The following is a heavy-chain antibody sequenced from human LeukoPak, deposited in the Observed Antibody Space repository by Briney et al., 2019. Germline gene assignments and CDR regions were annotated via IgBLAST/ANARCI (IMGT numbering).Heavy chain of an antibody. J-gene: IGHJ4*02. V-gene: IGHV3-23*01. CDR3: ATGRDYSYY. CDR2: INGSGGTT. CDR1: GFTFTSYA. Sequence: QAGGSLRLSCAASGFTFTSYAMNWVRQAPGKGLEWISTINGSGGTTYYADSVKGRFTISRDNSKNTVYLQMNSLRAEDTAVYYCATGRDYSYYWGQGTLVTVSS. D-gene: IGHD2-15*01.